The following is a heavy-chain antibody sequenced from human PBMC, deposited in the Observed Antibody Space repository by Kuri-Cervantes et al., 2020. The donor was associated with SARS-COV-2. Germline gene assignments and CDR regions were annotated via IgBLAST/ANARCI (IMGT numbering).Heavy chain of an antibody. J-gene: IGHJ4*02. CDR2: IYTSGST. CDR1: GGSISSGDSISSGGHY. Sequence: SETLSLTCTVSGGSISSGDSISSGGHYWSWIRQLPGKGLEWIGRIYTSGSTNYNPSPKSRVTISVDTSKNQFSLKLSSVTAADTAVYYCASGGSSGYFNYWGQGTLVTVSS. V-gene: IGHV4-61*02. CDR3: ASGGSSGYFNY. D-gene: IGHD3-22*01.